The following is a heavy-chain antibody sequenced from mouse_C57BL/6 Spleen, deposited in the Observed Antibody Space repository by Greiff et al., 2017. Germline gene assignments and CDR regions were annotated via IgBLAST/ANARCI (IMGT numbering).Heavy chain of an antibody. J-gene: IGHJ1*03. D-gene: IGHD2-3*01. V-gene: IGHV7-3*01. CDR1: GFTFTDYY. CDR3: ARPPSDGYFGYYEV. Sequence: EVKLVESGGGLVQPGGSLSLSCAASGFTFTDYYMSWVRQPPGKALEWLGFIRTKANGYTTEYSESVKGRFTISRDNSPSILYLQMNALRAEDSATYCCARPPSDGYFGYYEVWGTGTTVTVSS. CDR2: IRTKANGYTT.